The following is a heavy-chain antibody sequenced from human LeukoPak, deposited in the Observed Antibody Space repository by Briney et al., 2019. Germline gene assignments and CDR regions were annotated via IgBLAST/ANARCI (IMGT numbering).Heavy chain of an antibody. V-gene: IGHV3-23*01. Sequence: GGSLRLSCAASGFTFRSYAMSWVRQAPGKGLDWVSTITGSGGTTYYADSADSVKGRLTISRDNSKKTLYLQMNSLTAEDTAVYYCAKLRGYTAYDSDYFDYWGQGTLVTVSS. J-gene: IGHJ4*02. CDR2: ITGSGGTT. CDR1: GFTFRSYA. CDR3: AKLRGYTAYDSDYFDY. D-gene: IGHD5-12*01.